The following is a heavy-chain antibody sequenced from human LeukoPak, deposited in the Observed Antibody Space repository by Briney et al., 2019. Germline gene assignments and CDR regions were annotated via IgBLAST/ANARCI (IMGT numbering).Heavy chain of an antibody. Sequence: PSETLSLTCTVSGGSISSYFWSWIRQPPGKGLEWIGYIYYSGSTSYNPSLKSRVTISVDTSKKQFSLKLSSVTAADTAVYYCARDQGGNYYMDVWGKGTTVTVSS. D-gene: IGHD2-15*01. CDR1: GGSISSYF. CDR2: IYYSGST. V-gene: IGHV4-59*01. CDR3: ARDQGGNYYMDV. J-gene: IGHJ6*03.